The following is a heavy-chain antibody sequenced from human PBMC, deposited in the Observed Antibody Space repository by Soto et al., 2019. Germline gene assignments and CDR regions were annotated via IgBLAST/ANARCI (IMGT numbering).Heavy chain of an antibody. J-gene: IGHJ5*02. CDR1: GGTFSSYT. CDR2: IIPILGIA. Sequence: SVKVSCKASGGTFSSYTISWVRQAPGQGLEWMGRIIPILGIANYAQKFQGRVTITADKSTSTAYMELSSLRSEDTAVYYCARDIREQLWPHRFDPWGQGTLVTVSS. D-gene: IGHD5-18*01. CDR3: ARDIREQLWPHRFDP. V-gene: IGHV1-69*04.